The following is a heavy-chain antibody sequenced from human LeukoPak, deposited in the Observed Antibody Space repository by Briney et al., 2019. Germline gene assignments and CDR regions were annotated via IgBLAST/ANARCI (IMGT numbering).Heavy chain of an antibody. CDR3: ARGAVIFWSGYLDHYYYMGV. Sequence: SETLSLTCTVSGGSISSYYWSWIRQPPGKGLEWIGYIYYSGSTNYNPSLKSRVTISVDTSKNQFSLKLSSVTAADTAVYYCARGAVIFWSGYLDHYYYMGVWGKGTTVTVSS. CDR1: GGSISSYY. CDR2: IYYSGST. J-gene: IGHJ6*03. V-gene: IGHV4-59*01. D-gene: IGHD3-3*01.